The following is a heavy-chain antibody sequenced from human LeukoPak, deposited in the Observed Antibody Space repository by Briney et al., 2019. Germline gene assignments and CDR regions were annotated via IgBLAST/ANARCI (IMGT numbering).Heavy chain of an antibody. CDR2: IYSGGST. CDR3: ARDDVVRYYYDSSGSDIGDY. V-gene: IGHV3-66*01. Sequence: GGSLRLSCAASGFTVSSNYMSWVRQAPGKGLEWVSVIYSGGSTYYADSVKGRFTISRDNSKNTLYLQMNSLRAEDTAVYYCARDDVVRYYYDSSGSDIGDYWGQGTLVTVSS. D-gene: IGHD3-22*01. CDR1: GFTVSSNY. J-gene: IGHJ4*02.